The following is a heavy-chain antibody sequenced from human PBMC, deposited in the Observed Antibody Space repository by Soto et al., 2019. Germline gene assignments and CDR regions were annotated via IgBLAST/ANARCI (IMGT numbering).Heavy chain of an antibody. CDR2: IDPSDSYT. V-gene: IGHV5-10-1*01. CDR3: ASHISRDAFDI. J-gene: IGHJ3*02. Sequence: SLWIACNGFGYSFTSYWISWVRQMPGKGLEWMGRIDPSDSYTNYSPSFQGHVTISADKSISTAYLQWSSLKASDTAMYYCASHISRDAFDIWGQGTMATVSS. CDR1: GYSFTSYW.